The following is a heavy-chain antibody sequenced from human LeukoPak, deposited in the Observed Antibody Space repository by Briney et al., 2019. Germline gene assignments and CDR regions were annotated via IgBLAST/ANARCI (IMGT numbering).Heavy chain of an antibody. CDR3: ARGLGYYYDSSGSSGDY. J-gene: IGHJ4*02. D-gene: IGHD3-22*01. Sequence: ASVKVSWKASGYTFTSYYMHWVRQAPGQGLEWMGIINPSGGSTSYAQKFQGRVTMTRDMSTSTVYMELSSLRSEDTAVYYCARGLGYYYDSSGSSGDYWGQGTLVTVSS. CDR2: INPSGGST. CDR1: GYTFTSYY. V-gene: IGHV1-46*01.